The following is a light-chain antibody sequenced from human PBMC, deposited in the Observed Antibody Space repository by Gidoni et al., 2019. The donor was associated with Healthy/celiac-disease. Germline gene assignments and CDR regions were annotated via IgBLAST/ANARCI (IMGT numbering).Light chain of an antibody. Sequence: DIVLTQSPGTLSLSPGERATLSCSASQSVSSSYLAWYQQKPGQAPRLLIYGASSRATGIPDRCSGSGSGTDFTLTISRLEPEDFAVYYCQQYGSSPQTFGQXTKVEIK. CDR3: QQYGSSPQT. CDR1: QSVSSSY. CDR2: GAS. J-gene: IGKJ1*01. V-gene: IGKV3-20*01.